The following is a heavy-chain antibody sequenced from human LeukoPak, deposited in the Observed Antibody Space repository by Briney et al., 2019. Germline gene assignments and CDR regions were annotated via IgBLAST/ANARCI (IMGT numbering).Heavy chain of an antibody. D-gene: IGHD2-2*01. CDR3: ARDTDKTYCSSTSCSARFDY. V-gene: IGHV4-39*07. Sequence: SETLSLTCTVSGGSISATTYYWGWIRQPPGMGLEWIGSIYYSGSTYYNPSLKSRVTISVDTSKNQFSLKLSSVTAADTAVYYCARDTDKTYCSSTSCSARFDYWGQGTLVTVSS. J-gene: IGHJ4*02. CDR1: GGSISATTYY. CDR2: IYYSGST.